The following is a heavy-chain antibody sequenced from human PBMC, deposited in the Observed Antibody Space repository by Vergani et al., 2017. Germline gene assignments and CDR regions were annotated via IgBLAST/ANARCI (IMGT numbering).Heavy chain of an antibody. CDR3: PRMGTYWDHYYMDV. Sequence: EVHLVQSGAEVKKPGESLKISCGGSGYIFSNYWIAWVRQMPGKGLEWMGIIYPGDSKTKYNPSFQGQVTVSADKSISTAYLQWNTLQAPDTAIYYCPRMGTYWDHYYMDVWGKGTTVTVSS. V-gene: IGHV5-51*03. J-gene: IGHJ6*03. CDR1: GYIFSNYW. D-gene: IGHD2-21*01. CDR2: IYPGDSKT.